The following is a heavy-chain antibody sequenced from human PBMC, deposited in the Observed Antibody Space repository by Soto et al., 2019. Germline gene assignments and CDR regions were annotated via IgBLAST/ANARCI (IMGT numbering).Heavy chain of an antibody. CDR3: ARLRGYSSSSAWETYYYYGMDV. D-gene: IGHD6-6*01. CDR2: IYTSGST. V-gene: IGHV4-4*07. CDR1: GGSISSYY. J-gene: IGHJ6*02. Sequence: PSETLSLTYTVSGGSISSYYWSWIRQPAGKGLEWIGRIYTSGSTNYNPSLKSRVTMSVDTSKNQFSLKLSSVTAADTAVYYCARLRGYSSSSAWETYYYYGMDVWGQGTTVTVSS.